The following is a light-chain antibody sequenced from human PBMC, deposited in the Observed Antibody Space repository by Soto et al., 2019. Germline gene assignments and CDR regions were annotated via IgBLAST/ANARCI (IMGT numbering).Light chain of an antibody. CDR1: KLGDKY. CDR2: QDS. CDR3: QAWDSSTAR. V-gene: IGLV3-1*01. Sequence: SYELTQPPSVSVSPGQTASITCSGDKLGDKYACWYQQKPGQSPVLVIYQDSQRPSGIPERFSGSNSGNTATLTISGTQAMDEADYYCQAWDSSTARFGGGTQLTVL. J-gene: IGLJ3*02.